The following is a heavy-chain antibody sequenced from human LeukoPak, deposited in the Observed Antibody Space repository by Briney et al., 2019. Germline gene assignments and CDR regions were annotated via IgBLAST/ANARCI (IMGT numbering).Heavy chain of an antibody. V-gene: IGHV3-21*06. Sequence: GGSLRLSCAASGFIFSSYSMNWVRQAPGKGLEWVSSISSSSSYIYYADSVKGRFTISRDNAKNSLYLQMNSLRAEDTAVYYCARRGSGYYAWAFDYWGQGTLVTVSS. CDR2: ISSSSSYI. D-gene: IGHD3-3*01. CDR3: ARRGSGYYAWAFDY. CDR1: GFIFSSYS. J-gene: IGHJ4*02.